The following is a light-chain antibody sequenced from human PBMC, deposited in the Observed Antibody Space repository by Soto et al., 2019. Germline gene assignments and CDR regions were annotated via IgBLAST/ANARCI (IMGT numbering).Light chain of an antibody. Sequence: DIPMTQSPSTLSGSVGDRVTITCRASQTISSWLAWYQQKPGKDTKLLIYKASTLKSGVPSRFSGSGSGTEFTLTISSLQPDDFATYYCQQYNSYMYTFGQGNKLEIK. CDR2: KAS. CDR1: QTISSW. CDR3: QQYNSYMYT. V-gene: IGKV1-5*03. J-gene: IGKJ2*01.